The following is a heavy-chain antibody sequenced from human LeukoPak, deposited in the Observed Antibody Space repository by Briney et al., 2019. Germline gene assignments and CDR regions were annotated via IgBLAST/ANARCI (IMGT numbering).Heavy chain of an antibody. V-gene: IGHV1-69*01. CDR2: IIPIFGTA. CDR1: GGTFSSYA. CDR3: ARGRITMIRCFDY. D-gene: IGHD3-22*01. J-gene: IGHJ4*02. Sequence: SVKVSCKASGGTFSSYAIRWVRQAPGQGLEWMGGIIPIFGTANYAQKFQGRVTITADESTSTAYMELSSLRSEDTAVYYCARGRITMIRCFDYWGQGTLVTVSS.